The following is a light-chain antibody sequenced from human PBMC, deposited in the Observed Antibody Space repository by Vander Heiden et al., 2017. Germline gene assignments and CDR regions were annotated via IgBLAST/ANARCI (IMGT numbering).Light chain of an antibody. V-gene: IGKV3-20*01. CDR1: QSVSSNY. J-gene: IGKJ3*01. Sequence: EIVLRQSPGTLSLSPGDRATLSCWPSQSVSSNYLAWYQQKRGQAPRLLIYGASSRASGIPDRFSGSGSGTDFTLTIRGVETEDFAVYYCQQYGSSPFTFGPGTTVDFK. CDR2: GAS. CDR3: QQYGSSPFT.